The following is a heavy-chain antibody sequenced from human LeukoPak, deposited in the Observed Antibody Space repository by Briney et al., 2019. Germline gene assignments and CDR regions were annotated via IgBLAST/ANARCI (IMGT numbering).Heavy chain of an antibody. CDR3: VRARDSTDAFDI. J-gene: IGHJ3*02. V-gene: IGHV1-2*02. Sequence: ASVKVSCKASGYTFTGYYMHWVRQAPGQGLEWMGWINPNSGGTNYAQKFQGRVTMTRATSISTAYMELSRLRSDDTAVYYCVRARDSTDAFDIWGQGTMVTVSS. CDR2: INPNSGGT. CDR1: GYTFTGYY.